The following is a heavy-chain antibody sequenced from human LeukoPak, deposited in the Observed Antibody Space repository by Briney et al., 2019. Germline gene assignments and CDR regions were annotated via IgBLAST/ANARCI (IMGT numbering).Heavy chain of an antibody. Sequence: SVKISCKASGGTFSSYAISWVRQAPGQGLEWMGRIIPIFGTANYAQRFQGRVTITTDESTSTAYMELSSLRSEDTAVYYCASLYYDILTGYRAYYMDVWGKGTTVTVSS. CDR2: IIPIFGTA. J-gene: IGHJ6*03. D-gene: IGHD3-9*01. CDR3: ASLYYDILTGYRAYYMDV. V-gene: IGHV1-69*05. CDR1: GGTFSSYA.